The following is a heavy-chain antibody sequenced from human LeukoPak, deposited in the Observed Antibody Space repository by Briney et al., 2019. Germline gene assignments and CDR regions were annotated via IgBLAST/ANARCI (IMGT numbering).Heavy chain of an antibody. Sequence: SETLSLTCAVYGGSFSGYYWSLIRQPPGKGLEWIGEINHSGSTNYNPFLKSRVTISVDTAKNQSSLKLSSVNAADTAVYYCAICLWSSPDYYFDHWGQGTLVTVSS. D-gene: IGHD3-16*01. CDR3: AICLWSSPDYYFDH. CDR2: INHSGST. J-gene: IGHJ4*02. V-gene: IGHV4-34*01. CDR1: GGSFSGYY.